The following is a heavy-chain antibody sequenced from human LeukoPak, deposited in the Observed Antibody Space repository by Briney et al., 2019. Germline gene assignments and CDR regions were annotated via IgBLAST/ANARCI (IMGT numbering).Heavy chain of an antibody. CDR1: GSSISSGDYY. J-gene: IGHJ3*02. CDR2: IYYSGST. D-gene: IGHD3-3*01. Sequence: SETLSLTCTVSGSSISSGDYYWSWIRQPPGKGLEWIGYIYYSGSTYYNPSLKSRVTISVDTSKNQFSLKLSSVTAADTAVYYCARDNYDFWSGYLGTFDIWGQGTMVTVSS. V-gene: IGHV4-30-4*08. CDR3: ARDNYDFWSGYLGTFDI.